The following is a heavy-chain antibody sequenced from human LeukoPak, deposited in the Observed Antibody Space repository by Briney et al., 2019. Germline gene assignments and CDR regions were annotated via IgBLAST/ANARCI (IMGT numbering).Heavy chain of an antibody. V-gene: IGHV4-38-2*01. Sequence: SETLSLTCAVSGYSISSGYYWGWIRQPPGKGLEWIGSIYHSGSTYYNPSLKSRVTISVDTSKNQFSLKLSSVTAADTAVYYCARGRIVVVPAAHQRGWFDPWGQGTLVTVSS. D-gene: IGHD2-2*01. CDR1: GYSISSGYY. J-gene: IGHJ5*02. CDR3: ARGRIVVVPAAHQRGWFDP. CDR2: IYHSGST.